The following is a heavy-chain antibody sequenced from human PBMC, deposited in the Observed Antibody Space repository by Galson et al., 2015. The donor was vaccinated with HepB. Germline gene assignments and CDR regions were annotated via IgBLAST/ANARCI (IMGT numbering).Heavy chain of an antibody. CDR3: AKDREITMVRGVMMNY. V-gene: IGHV3-30*18. CDR1: GFIFSSFG. Sequence: SLRLSCAASGFIFSSFGLHWVRQAPGKGLEWVTFISYDGSYKNYAGSVKGRFTISRDNSKNTLCLQMNSLRAEDTAVYYCAKDREITMVRGVMMNYWGQGTLVTVSS. J-gene: IGHJ4*02. CDR2: ISYDGSYK. D-gene: IGHD3-10*01.